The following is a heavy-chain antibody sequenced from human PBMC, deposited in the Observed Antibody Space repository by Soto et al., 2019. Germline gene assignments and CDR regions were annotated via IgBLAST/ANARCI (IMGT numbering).Heavy chain of an antibody. CDR1: GFTFSSYW. J-gene: IGHJ5*02. D-gene: IGHD1-26*01. Sequence: GGSLRLSCAASGFTFSSYWMHWVRQAPGKGLVWVSRINSDGSSTSYADSVKGRFTISRDNAKNTLYLQMNSLRAEDTAVYYCARGRVKWEPPWFDPWGQGTLVTVSS. V-gene: IGHV3-74*01. CDR3: ARGRVKWEPPWFDP. CDR2: INSDGSST.